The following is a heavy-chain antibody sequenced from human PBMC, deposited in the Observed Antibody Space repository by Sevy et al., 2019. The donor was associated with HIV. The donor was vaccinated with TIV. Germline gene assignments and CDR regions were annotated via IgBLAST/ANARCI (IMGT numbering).Heavy chain of an antibody. CDR1: GFTFISYA. J-gene: IGHJ6*02. CDR2: ISYDGSNK. V-gene: IGHV3-30-3*01. Sequence: GGSLRLSCAASGFTFISYAMHWVRQAPGKGLEWVAVISYDGSNKYYADSVKGRFTISRDNSKNTLYLQMNSLRAEDTAVYYCAREPTYYYGSGNHNGMDVWGQGTTVTVSS. CDR3: AREPTYYYGSGNHNGMDV. D-gene: IGHD3-10*01.